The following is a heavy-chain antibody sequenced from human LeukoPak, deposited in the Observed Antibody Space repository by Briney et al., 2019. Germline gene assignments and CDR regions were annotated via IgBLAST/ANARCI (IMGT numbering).Heavy chain of an antibody. CDR1: GYTFTIYG. CDR2: ISAYNGNT. Sequence: ASVTVSFKASGYTFTIYGISWVRQAPGQGREWMGWISAYNGNTNYTQKLQGRVTMTTDTSTSTAYMELRSLRSDDTAVYYCAICTGIVWFGSPTPPEYFQHWGQGTLVTVSS. V-gene: IGHV1-18*01. D-gene: IGHD3-10*01. J-gene: IGHJ1*01. CDR3: AICTGIVWFGSPTPPEYFQH.